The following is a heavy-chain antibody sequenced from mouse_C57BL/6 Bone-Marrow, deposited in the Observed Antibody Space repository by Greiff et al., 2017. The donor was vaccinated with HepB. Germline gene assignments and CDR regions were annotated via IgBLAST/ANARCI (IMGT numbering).Heavy chain of an antibody. D-gene: IGHD1-1*01. CDR2: ISSGGDYI. CDR1: GFTFSSYA. J-gene: IGHJ3*01. Sequence: EVLLVESGAGLVKPGGSLKLSCAASGFTFSSYAMSWVRQTPEKRLEWVAYISSGGDYIYYTDTVKGRFTISRDNARNTLYLQMSSLTSEDTAMYYCARTPFITTDGFAYWGQGTLVTVSA. CDR3: ARTPFITTDGFAY. V-gene: IGHV5S21*01.